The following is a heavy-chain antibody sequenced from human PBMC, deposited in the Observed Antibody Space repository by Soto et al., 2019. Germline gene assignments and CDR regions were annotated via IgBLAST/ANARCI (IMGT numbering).Heavy chain of an antibody. CDR3: PRYSSRWQLRGKNWFDP. D-gene: IGHD6-13*01. V-gene: IGHV5-51*01. Sequence: GESLKISCKGSGYSFTSYWIGWVRQMPGKGLEWMGIIYPGDSDTRYSPSFQGQVTISADKSISTAYLQWSSLKASDTAMYYCPRYSSRWQLRGKNWFDPWAQGTLVTVSS. CDR2: IYPGDSDT. CDR1: GYSFTSYW. J-gene: IGHJ5*02.